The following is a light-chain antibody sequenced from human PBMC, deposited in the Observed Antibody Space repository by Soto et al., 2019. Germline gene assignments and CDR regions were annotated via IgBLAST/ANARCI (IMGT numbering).Light chain of an antibody. Sequence: EIVLTQSPGTLSLSPGERATLSCRASQSVSSSYLGWYQQKPGQAHRLLIYGASTRATGIPDRFSGSGSGIDFTLTISRLDPEDFAVYYCQQYGGSSLYTFGQGTKLEIK. J-gene: IGKJ2*01. V-gene: IGKV3-20*01. CDR3: QQYGGSSLYT. CDR1: QSVSSSY. CDR2: GAS.